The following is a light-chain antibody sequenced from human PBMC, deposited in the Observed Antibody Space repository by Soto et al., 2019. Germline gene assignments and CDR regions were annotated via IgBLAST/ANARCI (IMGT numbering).Light chain of an antibody. CDR2: DDN. CDR1: SGNIAHNY. V-gene: IGLV6-57*02. Sequence: NFMLTQPHSVSESPGTTVTISCTASSGNIAHNYVQWYQQRPGSAPTTVIYDDNHRPSGVPDRFSGSIDSSSNSASLTISGLKTEDEADYYCQSYDGNKHAVFGGGTQLTVL. CDR3: QSYDGNKHAV. J-gene: IGLJ7*01.